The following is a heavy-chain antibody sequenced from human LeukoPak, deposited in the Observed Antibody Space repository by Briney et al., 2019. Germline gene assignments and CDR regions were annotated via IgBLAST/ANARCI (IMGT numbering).Heavy chain of an antibody. CDR3: ARLSRISGSYILGY. CDR1: GGSIRNYY. J-gene: IGHJ4*02. D-gene: IGHD1-26*01. V-gene: IGHV4-59*08. CDR2: IYYSGRT. Sequence: SETLSLTCTVSGGSIRNYYWSWIRQPPGKGLELVGYIYYSGRTNYNPSLKSRVTISVDTSKNQFSLKLSSVTAADTAVYYCARLSRISGSYILGYWGQGNLVTVSP.